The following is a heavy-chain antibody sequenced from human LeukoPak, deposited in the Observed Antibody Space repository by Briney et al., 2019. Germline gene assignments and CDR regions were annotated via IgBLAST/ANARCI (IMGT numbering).Heavy chain of an antibody. Sequence: PGGSLRLSCAASGFTVISNYMSWVRQAPGKGLEWVSVIYTGGSTYYADSVKGRFSISGDNAKQSLYLQLNSLTAEDAAVYYCARVRSSGSPLDYWGQGTLVTVSS. CDR2: IYTGGST. CDR1: GFTVISNY. D-gene: IGHD3-10*01. CDR3: ARVRSSGSPLDY. V-gene: IGHV3-53*01. J-gene: IGHJ4*02.